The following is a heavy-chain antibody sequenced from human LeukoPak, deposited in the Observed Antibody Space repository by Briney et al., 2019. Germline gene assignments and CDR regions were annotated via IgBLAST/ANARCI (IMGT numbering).Heavy chain of an antibody. CDR2: IKQNGREK. CDR1: GFIFSSYE. J-gene: IGHJ4*02. CDR3: ARDLDPSSSPFPYYFDY. V-gene: IGHV3-7*01. D-gene: IGHD6-6*01. Sequence: GGSLRLSCAASGFIFSSYEMNWVRQAPGKGLEWVANIKQNGREKYYVDSVKGRFTISRDNAKNSLYLQMNSLRAEDTAVYYCARDLDPSSSPFPYYFDYWGQGTLVTVSS.